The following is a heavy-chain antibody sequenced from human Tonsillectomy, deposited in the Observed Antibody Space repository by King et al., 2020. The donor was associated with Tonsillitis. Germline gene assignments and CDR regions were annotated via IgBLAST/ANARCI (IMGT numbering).Heavy chain of an antibody. CDR2: INPSGGIT. J-gene: IGHJ3*02. V-gene: IGHV1-46*03. D-gene: IGHD3-9*01. Sequence: VQLVESGAEVKKPGASVTVSCKASGYTFTTFYLHWVRQAPGQGLEWMAIINPSGGITRNAQKFQGRVTVTRDTSTSTVYMQLSSLRSDDTAIYYCTRGQVYYDILTAYSYDAFDIWGQGTMVTVSS. CDR1: GYTFTTFY. CDR3: TRGQVYYDILTAYSYDAFDI.